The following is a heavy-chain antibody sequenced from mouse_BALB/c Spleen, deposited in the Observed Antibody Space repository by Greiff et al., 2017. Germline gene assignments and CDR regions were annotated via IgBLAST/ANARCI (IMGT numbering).Heavy chain of an antibody. CDR2: ISYSGST. D-gene: IGHD2-1*01. Sequence: ESGPGLVKPSQSLSLTCTVTGYSITSDYAWNWIRQFPGNKLEWMGYISYSGSTSYNPSLKSRISITRDTSKNQFFLQLNSVTTEDTATYYCASYSWFAYWGQGTLVTVSA. J-gene: IGHJ3*01. CDR3: ASYSWFAY. CDR1: GYSITSDYA. V-gene: IGHV3-2*02.